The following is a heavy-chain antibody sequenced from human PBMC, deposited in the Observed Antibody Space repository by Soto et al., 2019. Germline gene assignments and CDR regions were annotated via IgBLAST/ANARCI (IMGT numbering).Heavy chain of an antibody. J-gene: IGHJ6*01. D-gene: IGHD2-15*01. CDR2: IRPGGNT. Sequence: PETLSLTYTGYGGSVSDYYWSWFRQPAGKGLEWIGRIRPGGNTNYSPSLMSRVTMSVDTSRNQFSLKLTSVTAADTAVYYCASQDPLTLMDVWGQGTTVIGSS. CDR3: ASQDPLTLMDV. CDR1: GGSVSDYY. V-gene: IGHV4-4*07.